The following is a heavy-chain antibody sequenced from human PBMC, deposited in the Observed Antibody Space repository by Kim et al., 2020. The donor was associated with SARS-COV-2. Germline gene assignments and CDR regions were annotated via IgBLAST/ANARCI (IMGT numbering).Heavy chain of an antibody. Sequence: GGSLRLSCAASGFTFDDYAMHWVRQAPGKGLEWVSLISWDGGSTYYADSVKGRFTISRDNSKNSLYLQMNSLRAEDTALYYCAKDMPRYGSGSYTVSLVGGMDVWGQGTTVTVSS. J-gene: IGHJ6*02. D-gene: IGHD3-10*01. CDR3: AKDMPRYGSGSYTVSLVGGMDV. V-gene: IGHV3-43D*03. CDR1: GFTFDDYA. CDR2: ISWDGGST.